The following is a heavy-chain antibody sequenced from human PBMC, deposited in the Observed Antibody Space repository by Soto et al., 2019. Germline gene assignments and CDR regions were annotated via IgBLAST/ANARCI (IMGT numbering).Heavy chain of an antibody. V-gene: IGHV1-69*01. CDR3: ARTPGYYDILTGPFDY. CDR1: GGTFSSYA. J-gene: IGHJ4*02. Sequence: QVQLVQSGAEVKEPGSSVKVSCKASGGTFSSYAISWVRQAPGQGLEWMGGIIPIFGTANYAQKFQGRVTITADESTSTAYMELSSLRSEDTAVYYCARTPGYYDILTGPFDYWGQGTLVTVSS. D-gene: IGHD3-9*01. CDR2: IIPIFGTA.